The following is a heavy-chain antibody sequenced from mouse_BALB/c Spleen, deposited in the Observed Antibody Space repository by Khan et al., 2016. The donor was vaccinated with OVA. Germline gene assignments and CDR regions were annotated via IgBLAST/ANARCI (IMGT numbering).Heavy chain of an antibody. J-gene: IGHJ2*01. CDR2: ISDGGSYT. D-gene: IGHD2-1*01. CDR3: ARGNFYRTPYFDY. CDR1: GFIFSDYY. Sequence: EVELVESGGGLVKPGGSLKLSCAVSGFIFSDYYMYWVRQTPEKRLEWVATISDGGSYTYYPDSVKGRFTISRDNAKNNLYLQMSSLRSEDTAMYYWARGNFYRTPYFDYWGQGTTLTVSS. V-gene: IGHV5-4*02.